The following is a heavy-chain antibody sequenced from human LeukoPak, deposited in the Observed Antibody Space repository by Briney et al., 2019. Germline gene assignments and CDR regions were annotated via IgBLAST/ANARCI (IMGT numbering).Heavy chain of an antibody. J-gene: IGHJ3*02. CDR1: GFSFSYYG. CDR2: ISYDGSNK. Sequence: GGSLRLSCAASGFSFSYYGMSWVRQAPGKGLEWVAVISYDGSNKYYADSVKGRFTISRDNSKNTLYLQMNSLRAEDTAVYYCARDLSSGWYLYGAFDIWGQGTMVTVSS. V-gene: IGHV3-30*03. D-gene: IGHD6-19*01. CDR3: ARDLSSGWYLYGAFDI.